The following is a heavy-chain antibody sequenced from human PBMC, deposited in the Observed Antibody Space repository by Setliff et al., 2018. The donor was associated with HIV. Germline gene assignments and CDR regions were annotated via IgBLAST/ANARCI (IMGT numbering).Heavy chain of an antibody. J-gene: IGHJ4*02. CDR2: IYYSGST. CDR1: GGSISSHF. CDR3: ARGTLYYDYVWGTPFPFDY. D-gene: IGHD3-16*01. V-gene: IGHV4-59*11. Sequence: SETLSLTCTVSGGSISSHFWSWIRQPPGKGLEWIGSIYYSGSTNYNPSLKSRVTISVVTSENQFSLKLSSVTAADTAVYYCARGTLYYDYVWGTPFPFDYWGQGTLVTVSS.